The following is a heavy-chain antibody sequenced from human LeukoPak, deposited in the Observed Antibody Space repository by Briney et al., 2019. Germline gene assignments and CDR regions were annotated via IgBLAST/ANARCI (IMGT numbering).Heavy chain of an antibody. V-gene: IGHV3-20*04. D-gene: IGHD3-22*01. Sequence: GGSLRLSCAASGFTSSSYGMSWVRQAPGKGLEWVSGINWNGGSTGYADSVKGRFTISRDNAKNSLYLQMNSLRAEDTALYYCARGGYYSSGYYYFDYWGQGTLVTVSS. CDR1: GFTSSSYG. CDR2: INWNGGST. CDR3: ARGGYYSSGYYYFDY. J-gene: IGHJ4*02.